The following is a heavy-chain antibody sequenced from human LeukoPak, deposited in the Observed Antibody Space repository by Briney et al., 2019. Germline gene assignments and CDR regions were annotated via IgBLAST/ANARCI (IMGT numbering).Heavy chain of an antibody. CDR1: GLTFSRYL. Sequence: GGSLRLSCAASGLTFSRYLMTWVRQAPGKGLEWVANIKQDGSEKYYVDSVKGRFTISRDNAKNSLYLQMNSLRAEDTAVYYCARGGYCSSTSCYYYYYYGMDVWGQGTTVTVSS. V-gene: IGHV3-7*03. CDR3: ARGGYCSSTSCYYYYYYGMDV. D-gene: IGHD2-2*03. CDR2: IKQDGSEK. J-gene: IGHJ6*02.